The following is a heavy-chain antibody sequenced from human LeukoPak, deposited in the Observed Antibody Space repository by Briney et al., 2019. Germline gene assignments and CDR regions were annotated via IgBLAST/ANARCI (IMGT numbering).Heavy chain of an antibody. CDR3: ARVGGAAGTAAAGFDI. CDR2: ISGSSAHI. D-gene: IGHD6-13*01. Sequence: GGSLRLSCAASGFNFTTDTMSGVRQPPRKGLQGVSSISGSSAHIYYADSLKGRLTVSRDNAMNSLFLHMTNLGAEDTAIYYCARVGGAAGTAAAGFDIWGQGSLVTVSS. V-gene: IGHV3-21*01. CDR1: GFNFTTDT. J-gene: IGHJ4*02.